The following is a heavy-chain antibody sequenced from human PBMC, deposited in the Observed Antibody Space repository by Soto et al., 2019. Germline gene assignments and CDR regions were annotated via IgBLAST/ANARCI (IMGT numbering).Heavy chain of an antibody. V-gene: IGHV3-21*01. J-gene: IGHJ5*02. CDR2: ISSNSAYI. CDR3: TRDASRDTSARGWFDP. Sequence: LRLSCAASGFTFRSFTMNWVRQAPGKGLEWVSTISSNSAYIYYTDALRGRFTISRDNAKNSLHLQMNSLRAEDTAVYYCTRDASRDTSARGWFDPWGPGTLVTVSS. D-gene: IGHD2-2*01. CDR1: GFTFRSFT.